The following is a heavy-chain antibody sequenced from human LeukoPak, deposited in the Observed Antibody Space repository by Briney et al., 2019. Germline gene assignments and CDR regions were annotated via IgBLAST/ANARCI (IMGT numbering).Heavy chain of an antibody. CDR3: ARTYYYDSSGPYNWFDP. CDR1: GGSFSGYY. D-gene: IGHD3-22*01. J-gene: IGHJ5*02. CDR2: INHSGST. V-gene: IGHV4-34*01. Sequence: SETLSLTCAVYGGSFSGYYWSWIRQPPGKGLEWIGEINHSGSTNYNPSLKGRVTISVDTSKNQFSLKLSSVTAADTAVYYCARTYYYDSSGPYNWFDPWGQGTLVTVSS.